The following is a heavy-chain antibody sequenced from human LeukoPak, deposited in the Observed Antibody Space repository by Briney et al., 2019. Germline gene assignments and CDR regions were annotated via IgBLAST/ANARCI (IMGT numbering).Heavy chain of an antibody. CDR1: GFTFTRYW. CDR2: INTDGRTT. V-gene: IGHV3-74*03. CDR3: ARDLGTTNWFDP. J-gene: IGHJ5*02. Sequence: GGSLRLSCAASGFTFTRYWMHWVRQSPGEGLVWVSHINTDGRTTTYADSVKGRFTISRDNAKNTLYLQMNSLRAEDTAVYYCARDLGTTNWFDPWGQGTLVTVSS. D-gene: IGHD1-26*01.